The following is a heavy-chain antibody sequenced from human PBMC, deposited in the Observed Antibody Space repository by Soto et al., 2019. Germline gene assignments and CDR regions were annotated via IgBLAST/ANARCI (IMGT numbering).Heavy chain of an antibody. Sequence: SETLSLTCSVSGGSISSGYWTWIRHPPGKGLEWIGYIYLGGSINYNPSLKSRVTLSVDKSKNQFSLKMNSVTAADTAVDFCVMRPGWYKIDAWGQGIVVTVSS. D-gene: IGHD6-19*01. CDR1: GGSISSGY. CDR3: VMRPGWYKIDA. CDR2: IYLGGSI. J-gene: IGHJ5*02. V-gene: IGHV4-59*12.